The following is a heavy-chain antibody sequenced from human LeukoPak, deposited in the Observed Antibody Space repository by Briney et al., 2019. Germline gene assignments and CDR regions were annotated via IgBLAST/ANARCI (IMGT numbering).Heavy chain of an antibody. V-gene: IGHV3-23*01. CDR3: AKDQYCSSTSCYRRAASDDAFDI. J-gene: IGHJ3*02. CDR2: ISGSGGST. D-gene: IGHD2-2*02. CDR1: GFTFSSYA. Sequence: GGSLRLSCAASGFTFSSYAMSWARQAPGKGLEWVSAISGSGGSTYYADSVKGRFTISRDNSKNTLYLQMNSLRAEDTAVYYCAKDQYCSSTSCYRRAASDDAFDIWGQGTMVTVSS.